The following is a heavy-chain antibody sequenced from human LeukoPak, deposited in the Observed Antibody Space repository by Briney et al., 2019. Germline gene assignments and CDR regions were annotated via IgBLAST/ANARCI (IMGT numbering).Heavy chain of an antibody. CDR1: GGSISSYY. CDR2: IYTSGST. CDR3: AREDDSSGYYFTGDAFDI. V-gene: IGHV4-4*07. D-gene: IGHD3-22*01. Sequence: SETLSLTCTVSGGSISSYYWSWIRQPAGKGLEWIGRIYTSGSTNYNPPLKSRVTMSVDTSKNQSSLKLSSVTAADTAVYYCAREDDSSGYYFTGDAFDIWGQGTMVTVSS. J-gene: IGHJ3*02.